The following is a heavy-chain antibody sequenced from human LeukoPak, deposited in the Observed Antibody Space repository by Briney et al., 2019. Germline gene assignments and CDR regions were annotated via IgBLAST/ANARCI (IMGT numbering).Heavy chain of an antibody. J-gene: IGHJ4*02. CDR3: AREGTVAGSIDY. D-gene: IGHD6-19*01. Sequence: PSETLSLTCTDSGGSISSYYWSWIRQPPGWGLEWFGYIYYSGSTNYHPSLTTRVTISVDTSKNQFSLKLSSVTAADTAVYYCAREGTVAGSIDYWGQGTLVTVSS. CDR1: GGSISSYY. V-gene: IGHV4-59*01. CDR2: IYYSGST.